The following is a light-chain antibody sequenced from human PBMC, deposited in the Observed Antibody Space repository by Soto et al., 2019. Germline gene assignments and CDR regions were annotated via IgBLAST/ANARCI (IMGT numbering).Light chain of an antibody. V-gene: IGKV1-9*01. CDR1: QGISSF. CDR3: QQLNSYPQM. CDR2: AAS. J-gene: IGKJ2*01. Sequence: DIQLTQSPSFLSASVGDRVTITCRASQGISSFLAWYQQKPGKAPNLLIYAASTLQSGVPSRFGGSGSGTDFTLTISSLQPEDFSTYYCQQLNSYPQMVGQGTKLEIK.